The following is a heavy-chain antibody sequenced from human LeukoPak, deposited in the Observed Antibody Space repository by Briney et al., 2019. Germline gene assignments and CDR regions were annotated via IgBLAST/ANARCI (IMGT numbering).Heavy chain of an antibody. CDR2: IRSKGNNYVT. J-gene: IGHJ4*02. V-gene: IGHV3-73*01. Sequence: GGSLRLSCAASGFTFSGSAMHWVRQASGKGLEWVGRIRSKGNNYVTAYAASVKGRFTISRDDSKRTLFLQMNSLRAEDTAFYYCAKAELGVDTFFDYWGQGTLVTVSS. D-gene: IGHD3-3*01. CDR3: AKAELGVDTFFDY. CDR1: GFTFSGSA.